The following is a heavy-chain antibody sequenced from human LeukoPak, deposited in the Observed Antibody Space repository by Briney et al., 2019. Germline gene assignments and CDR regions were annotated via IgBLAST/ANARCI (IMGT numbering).Heavy chain of an antibody. J-gene: IGHJ3*02. CDR2: IYYSGST. D-gene: IGHD6-19*01. CDR3: ARHGESQWLVLDAFDI. Sequence: SETLSLTCTVSGGSISGYYWTWIRQPPGKGLEWIGYIYYSGSTNYSPPLKSRVTISVDTSKNQLSLKLSSVTAADTAVYYCARHGESQWLVLDAFDIWGQGTMVTVSS. CDR1: GGSISGYY. V-gene: IGHV4-59*08.